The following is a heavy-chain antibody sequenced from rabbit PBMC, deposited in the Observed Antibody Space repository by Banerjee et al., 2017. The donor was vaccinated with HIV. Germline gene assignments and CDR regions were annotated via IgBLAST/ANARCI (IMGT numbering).Heavy chain of an antibody. CDR3: ARCNTGAAYGVWNL. V-gene: IGHV1S40*01. CDR1: GIDFSSYYY. CDR2: INTVIGSRT. D-gene: IGHD6-1*01. J-gene: IGHJ4*01. Sequence: QSLEESGGDLVKPGASLTLTCTASGIDFSSYYYMCWVRQAPGKGLEWIGCINTVIGSRTYYANWAKGRFTISKTSSTTVTLQMTSLTAADTATYFCARCNTGAAYGVWNLWGPGTLVTVS.